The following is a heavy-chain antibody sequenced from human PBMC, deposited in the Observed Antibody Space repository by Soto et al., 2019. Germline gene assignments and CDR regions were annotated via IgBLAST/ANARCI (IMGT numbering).Heavy chain of an antibody. CDR2: IKQDGSEK. J-gene: IGHJ5*02. V-gene: IGHV3-7*01. CDR1: GFTFSSYW. Sequence: EAQLVESGGGLVQPGGSLRVSCAVSGFTFSSYWMSWVRQAPGKGLEWVAKIKQDGSEKDYVDSVKGRFTISRDNAKNSLYLHMNTLRVEDTAVYFCARGGRDAYDWFDPWGQGTRVTVSS. D-gene: IGHD3-16*01. CDR3: ARGGRDAYDWFDP.